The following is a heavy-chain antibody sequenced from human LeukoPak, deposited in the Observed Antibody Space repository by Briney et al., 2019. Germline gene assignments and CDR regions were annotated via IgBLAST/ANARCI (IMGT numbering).Heavy chain of an antibody. CDR2: INSDGSRT. J-gene: IGHJ6*02. CDR1: GFTFSSDY. CDR3: ARDLTYYDFWSGPPRYYGMDV. V-gene: IGHV3-74*01. Sequence: GGSLRLSCAASGFTFSSDYMHWVRQAPGKGLVWVSRINSDGSRTSYADSVKGRFTISRDNAKNTLYLQMNSLRAEDTAVYYCARDLTYYDFWSGPPRYYGMDVWGQGTTVTVSS. D-gene: IGHD3-3*01.